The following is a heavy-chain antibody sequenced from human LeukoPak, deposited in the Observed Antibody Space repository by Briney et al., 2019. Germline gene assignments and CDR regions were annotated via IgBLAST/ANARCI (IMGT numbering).Heavy chain of an antibody. CDR1: GFTLRSYA. CDR2: ISYDGSNK. CDR3: ARVHYDDSGDDAPLGY. V-gene: IGHV3-30-3*01. D-gene: IGHD5-12*01. Sequence: GRSLRLSCAASGFTLRSYAMHWVRQAPGKGLEWVAVISYDGSNKYYVDSVKGRFTVSRDNSKNTLYLQMNRLTTEDTAVYYCARVHYDDSGDDAPLGYWGQGALVTVSS. J-gene: IGHJ4*02.